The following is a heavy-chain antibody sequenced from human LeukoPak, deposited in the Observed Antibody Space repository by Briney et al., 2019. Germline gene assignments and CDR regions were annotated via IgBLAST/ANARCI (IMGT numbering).Heavy chain of an antibody. J-gene: IGHJ4*02. CDR3: ARDRSRPIPFFDS. CDR2: IHYRGTT. Sequence: SETLSLTCTVSGGSISNYYWSWIRQPPGKGLEWIGYIHYRGTTIYYPSLKRPVNTSVNTSKNQISLKLSSVTAADTAVYYCARDRSRPIPFFDSWGEGTLVTVSS. D-gene: IGHD6-13*01. V-gene: IGHV4-59*12. CDR1: GGSISNYY.